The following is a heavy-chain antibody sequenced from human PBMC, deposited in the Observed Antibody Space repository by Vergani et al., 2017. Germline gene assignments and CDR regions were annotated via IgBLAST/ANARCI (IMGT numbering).Heavy chain of an antibody. CDR2: MNPNSGNT. V-gene: IGHV1-8*01. D-gene: IGHD3-22*01. CDR1: GYTFTSYD. J-gene: IGHJ5*02. CDR3: ARESNYYDSKTGNWFDP. Sequence: QVQLVQSGAEVKKPGASVKVSCKASGYTFTSYDINWVRQATGQGLEWMGWMNPNSGNTGYAQKCQGRVTMTRDKSTSTVYMELSSLRSENTAVYYCARESNYYDSKTGNWFDPWGQGTLVTVSS.